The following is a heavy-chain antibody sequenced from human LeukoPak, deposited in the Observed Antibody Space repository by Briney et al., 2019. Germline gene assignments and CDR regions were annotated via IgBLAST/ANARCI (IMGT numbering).Heavy chain of an antibody. J-gene: IGHJ4*02. CDR1: GFTFSNYW. CDR3: ARATGNSYGSMGY. CDR2: INSDGSST. D-gene: IGHD5-18*01. V-gene: IGHV3-74*01. Sequence: GGSLRLSCAASGFTFSNYWMHWVRHAPGKGLVWVSRINSDGSSTSYADSVKGRFTISRDNAKNTLYLQMNRLRAEDTVVYYCARATGNSYGSMGYWGQGTLVTVSS.